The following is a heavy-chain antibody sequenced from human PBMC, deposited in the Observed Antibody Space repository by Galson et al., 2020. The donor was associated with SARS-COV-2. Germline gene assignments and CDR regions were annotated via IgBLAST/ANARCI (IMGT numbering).Heavy chain of an antibody. V-gene: IGHV3-30*18. J-gene: IGHJ4*02. CDR1: GFTFSSYG. Sequence: TGGSLRLSCAASGFTFSSYGMHWVRQAPGKGLEWVAVISYDGSNKYYVDSVKGRFTISRDNSKNTLYLQMNSLRAEDTAVYYCAKDLFSSERGWCGEVLYTPFDDWGQGTLVTGSS. D-gene: IGHD3-10*01. CDR3: AKDLFSSERGWCGEVLYTPFDD. CDR2: ISYDGSNK.